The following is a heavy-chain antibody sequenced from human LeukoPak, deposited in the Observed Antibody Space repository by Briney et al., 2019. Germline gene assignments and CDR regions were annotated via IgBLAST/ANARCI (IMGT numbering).Heavy chain of an antibody. V-gene: IGHV4-4*02. D-gene: IGHD6-19*01. J-gene: IGHJ4*02. CDR1: GGSISSSHW. CDR3: ARGTGYSSGCPDY. CDR2: IYHSGST. Sequence: SETLSLTCAVSGGSISSSHWWSWVRQPPGKGLEWIGEIYHSGSTNYSPSLKSRVTLSVDKSKNQLSLKLSSVTAADTAVYYCARGTGYSSGCPDYWGQGTLVTVSS.